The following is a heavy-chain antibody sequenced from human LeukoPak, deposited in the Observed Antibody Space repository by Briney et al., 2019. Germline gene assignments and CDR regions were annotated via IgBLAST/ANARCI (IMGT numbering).Heavy chain of an antibody. CDR2: INSNSGGT. Sequence: ASVKVSCKASGYTLTGYYMHWVRQAPGQGLEWMGWINSNSGGTNYAQKLQGRVTMTTDTSTSTAYMELRSLRSDDTAVYYCAREALLWFGIDYWGQGTLVTVSS. D-gene: IGHD3-10*01. J-gene: IGHJ4*02. CDR3: AREALLWFGIDY. V-gene: IGHV1-2*02. CDR1: GYTLTGYY.